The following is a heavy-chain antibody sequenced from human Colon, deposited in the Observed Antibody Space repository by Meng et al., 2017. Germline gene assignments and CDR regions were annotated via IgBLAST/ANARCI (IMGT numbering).Heavy chain of an antibody. CDR3: ARDAVASYYFDY. D-gene: IGHD1-26*01. V-gene: IGHV3-11*04. CDR2: ISSSGSTI. J-gene: IGHJ4*02. CDR1: GFTFSDYY. Sequence: GGSLRLSCAASGFTFSDYYMSWFRQAPGKGLECISYISSSGSTIYYADSVKGRFTISRDNAKNSQYLQMNSLRAEDTAVYYCARDAVASYYFDYWGQGTLVTVSS.